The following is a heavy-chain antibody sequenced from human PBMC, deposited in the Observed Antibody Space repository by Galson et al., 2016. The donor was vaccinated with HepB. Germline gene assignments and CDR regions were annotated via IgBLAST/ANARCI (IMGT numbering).Heavy chain of an antibody. Sequence: ETLSLTCIVSGGSVSSGPYSWSWFRQPPGKAPEWIAYIFYNGIINYNPSLKSRATISLDTSRNQFSLILESVTAADTAVYYCARGYGWTWGQGILVTVAS. D-gene: IGHD3-10*01. CDR2: IFYNGII. CDR3: ARGYGWT. CDR1: GGSVSSGPYS. V-gene: IGHV4-61*01. J-gene: IGHJ5*02.